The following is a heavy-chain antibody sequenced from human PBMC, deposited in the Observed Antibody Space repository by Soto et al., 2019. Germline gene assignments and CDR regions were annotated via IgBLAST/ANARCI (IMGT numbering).Heavy chain of an antibody. V-gene: IGHV1-3*01. J-gene: IGHJ4*01. CDR2: INAGNGNT. CDR1: GYTFTSYA. Sequence: QVQLVQSGAEVKKPGASVKVSCKASGYTFTSYAMHWVRQAPGQRLEWMGWINAGNGNTKYSQKFQGRVTITRDTSASTAYLELSSLRSEDTAVYYGARDLGVGAASDDWGHGTLVNVSS. CDR3: ARDLGVGAASDD. D-gene: IGHD1-26*01.